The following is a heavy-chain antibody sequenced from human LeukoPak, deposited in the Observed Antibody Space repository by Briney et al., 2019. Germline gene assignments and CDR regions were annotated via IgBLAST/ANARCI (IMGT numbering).Heavy chain of an antibody. CDR3: AREGPRVGATNAFDI. Sequence: GGSLRLSCVAPGFTASSNYMNWVRQAPGKGLEWVSVIYSGGSTYYADSVKGRFTISRDNSKHTMYLQMNSLRAEDQAVYYCAREGPRVGATNAFDIWGQGTMVTVSS. J-gene: IGHJ3*02. V-gene: IGHV3-66*01. CDR2: IYSGGST. D-gene: IGHD1-26*01. CDR1: GFTASSNY.